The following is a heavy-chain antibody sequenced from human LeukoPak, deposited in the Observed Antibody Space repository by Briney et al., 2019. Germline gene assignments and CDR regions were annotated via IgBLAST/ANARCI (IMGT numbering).Heavy chain of an antibody. D-gene: IGHD5-18*01. CDR1: GFTFSSYS. J-gene: IGHJ4*02. V-gene: IGHV3-21*01. CDR2: ISSSSSYI. CDR3: ARDTPSYYSYGYSDY. Sequence: GGFLRLSCAASGFTFSSYSMNWVRQAPGKGLEWVSSISSSSSYIYYADSVKGRFTISRDNAKNSLYLQMNSLRAEDTAVYNCARDTPSYYSYGYSDYWGQGTLVTVSS.